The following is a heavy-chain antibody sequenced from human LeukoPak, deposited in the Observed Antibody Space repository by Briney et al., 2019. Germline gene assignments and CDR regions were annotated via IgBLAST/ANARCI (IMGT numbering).Heavy chain of an antibody. CDR2: SRNKANGYTT. D-gene: IGHD1-14*01. Sequence: PGGSLRLSCAASGFTFDDYGMSWVRQAPGKGLEWVGRSRNKANGYTTEYAASVKGRFTVSRDDSKKSLYLQMNSLKTEDTAVYYCARGTGTWDAFDFWGQGTMVTVTS. V-gene: IGHV3-72*01. CDR1: GFTFDDYG. CDR3: ARGTGTWDAFDF. J-gene: IGHJ3*01.